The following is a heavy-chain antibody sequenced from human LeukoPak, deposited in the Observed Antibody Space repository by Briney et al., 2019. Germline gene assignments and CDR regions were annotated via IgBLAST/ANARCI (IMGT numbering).Heavy chain of an antibody. V-gene: IGHV4-59*02. D-gene: IGHD2/OR15-2a*01. J-gene: IGHJ5*02. CDR2: VDYNGST. CDR3: ARGFYEPFDG. CDR1: GASVSSSH. Sequence: SETIFLSCTVSGASVSSSHWNWIRQSPGKGLEWIANVDYNGSTKYNPSLRDRGTMSLDTSKNQFYLKLESVTAADTARYYCARGFYEPFDGRGQGILVTVSS.